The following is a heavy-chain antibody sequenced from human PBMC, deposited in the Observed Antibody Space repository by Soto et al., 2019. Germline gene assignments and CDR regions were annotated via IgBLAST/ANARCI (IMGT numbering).Heavy chain of an antibody. CDR2: IYYSGST. J-gene: IGHJ3*02. Sequence: PSETLSLTCTVSGGSISSGGYYWSWIRQHPGKGLEWIGYIYYSGSTYYNPSLKSRVTISVDTSKNQFSLKLSSVTAADTAVYHCAVTTVTLGFAFDIWGQGTMVTVSS. CDR3: AVTTVTLGFAFDI. V-gene: IGHV4-31*03. CDR1: GGSISSGGYY. D-gene: IGHD4-17*01.